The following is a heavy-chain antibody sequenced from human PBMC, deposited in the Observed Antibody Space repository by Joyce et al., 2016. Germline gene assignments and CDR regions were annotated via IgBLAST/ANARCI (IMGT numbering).Heavy chain of an antibody. V-gene: IGHV5-51*01. CDR2: ICPEDSDI. CDR1: IYSFSTHW. J-gene: IGHJ3*02. D-gene: IGHD5-12*01. CDR3: ARQNYDYDAFDI. Sequence: VQLVQSGAEIKTLGESLKISGQGFIYSFSTHWIGWVRQVPGKGLEWMGIICPEDSDIRYSPSFQGQVTIAADKSSSTACLQWSSLKASDTAIYYCARQNYDYDAFDIWGQGTMVTVSS.